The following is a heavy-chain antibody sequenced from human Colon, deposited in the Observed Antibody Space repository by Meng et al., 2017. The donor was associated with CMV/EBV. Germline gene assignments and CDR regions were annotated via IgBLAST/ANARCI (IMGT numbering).Heavy chain of an antibody. D-gene: IGHD3-10*01. CDR2: TYYRSGWYN. J-gene: IGHJ6*02. V-gene: IGHV6-1*01. CDR3: ARADQWFGEFSYYYGMDV. CDR1: WDMFSSDSAA. Sequence: QVQLQHSGPGLVKPSQTLPLPWSISWDMFSSDSAAWNCSRQSPSRGLEWLGRTYYRSGWYNDYAVSVKSRMTINPDTSKNQFSLQLNSVTPEDTAVYYCARADQWFGEFSYYYGMDVWGQGTTVTVSS.